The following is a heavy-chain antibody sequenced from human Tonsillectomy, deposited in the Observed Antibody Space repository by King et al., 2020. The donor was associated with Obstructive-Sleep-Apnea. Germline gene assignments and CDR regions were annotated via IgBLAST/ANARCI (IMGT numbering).Heavy chain of an antibody. Sequence: VQLVESGGGVVQPGRSLRLSCSASGFTFSHYAMHWVRQAPGKGLEWVAVISYDGSDQYYADSVKGRFTISRDSSRNTVDLQMNSLRAEDTAVYYCARDSTMILMVIEVYFFYGMDVWGQGTTVTVSS. CDR3: ARDSTMILMVIEVYFFYGMDV. CDR2: ISYDGSDQ. CDR1: GFTFSHYA. V-gene: IGHV3-30*04. J-gene: IGHJ6*02. D-gene: IGHD3-22*01.